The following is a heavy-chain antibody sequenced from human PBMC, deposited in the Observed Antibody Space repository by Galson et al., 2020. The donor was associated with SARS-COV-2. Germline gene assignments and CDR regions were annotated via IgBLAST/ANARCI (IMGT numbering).Heavy chain of an antibody. CDR2: IYYTGRT. J-gene: IGHJ3*02. V-gene: IGHV4-59*08. Sequence: SETLSLTCTVSGGSITSYYWSWIRQPPGKGLEWIGYIYYTGRTDHNPSLKSRVTISIDMSRNQFSLKLTSVTAADTAVYFCARHGGIVAAPDLPDAFDIWGQGTVVTVSS. D-gene: IGHD1-26*01. CDR3: ARHGGIVAAPDLPDAFDI. CDR1: GGSITSYY.